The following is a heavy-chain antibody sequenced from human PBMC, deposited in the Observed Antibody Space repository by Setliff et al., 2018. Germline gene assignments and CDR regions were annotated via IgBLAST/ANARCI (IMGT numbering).Heavy chain of an antibody. Sequence: PSETLSLTCTVSGVSIRSYYWSWIRQPPGKGLEWMGHVYYNGATHYSPSFTSRINISVDLSRNHFSLRLSSVTAADTAVYYCARESRSRFGDVLDILASWGQGTLVTVSS. CDR1: GVSIRSYY. CDR2: VYYNGAT. D-gene: IGHD3-10*01. J-gene: IGHJ4*02. V-gene: IGHV4-59*06. CDR3: ARESRSRFGDVLDILAS.